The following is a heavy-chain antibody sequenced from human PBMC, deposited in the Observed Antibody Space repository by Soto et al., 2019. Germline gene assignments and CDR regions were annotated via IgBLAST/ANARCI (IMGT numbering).Heavy chain of an antibody. D-gene: IGHD6-25*01. J-gene: IGHJ3*02. CDR3: ARRPIAADENHDAFDI. CDR2: IYYSGST. Sequence: SETLSLTCTVSGGSISSYYWSWIRQPPGKGLEWIGYIYYSGSTNYNPSLKSRVTISVDTSKNQFSLKLSSVTAADTAVYYCARRPIAADENHDAFDIWGQGTMGTVSS. V-gene: IGHV4-59*08. CDR1: GGSISSYY.